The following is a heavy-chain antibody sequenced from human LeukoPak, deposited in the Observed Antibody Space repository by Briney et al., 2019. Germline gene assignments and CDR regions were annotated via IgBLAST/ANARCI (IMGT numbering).Heavy chain of an antibody. CDR1: GYTFSGYY. J-gene: IGHJ4*02. CDR2: INPHTGDT. CDR3: ARGEAPEDK. Sequence: ASVKVSCMASGYTFSGYYIHWVRQAPGQGLEWLGWINPHTGDTYHAQKFQGRVTMTRDASVNTAYMQLSRLKPDDTAIYYCARGEAPEDKWGQGTLVTVSS. V-gene: IGHV1-2*02.